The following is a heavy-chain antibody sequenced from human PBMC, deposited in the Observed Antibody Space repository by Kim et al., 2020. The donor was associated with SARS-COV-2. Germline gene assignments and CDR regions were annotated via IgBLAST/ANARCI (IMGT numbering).Heavy chain of an antibody. D-gene: IGHD6-13*01. V-gene: IGHV4-39*02. Sequence: SETLSLTCTVSGGSISSSSYYWSWIRQPPGKGLEWIVSIYYSGSTYYNPSLKSRVTITVDTSKNPFSLRLRTVTAAATAVYYCARLAISSSCYRGWFDPWGQGALVTASS. CDR2: IYYSGST. J-gene: IGHJ5*02. CDR1: GGSISSSSYY. CDR3: ARLAISSSCYRGWFDP.